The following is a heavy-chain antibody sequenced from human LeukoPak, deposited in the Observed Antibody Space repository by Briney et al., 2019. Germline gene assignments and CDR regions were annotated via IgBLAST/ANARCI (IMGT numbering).Heavy chain of an antibody. J-gene: IGHJ3*02. CDR1: GYTFNDYY. CDR3: ARERDMVATGDDAFDI. Sequence: GASVKVSCKASGYTFNDYYMHWVRQAPGQGLEWMGWINPNSGGTNYAQKFQGWVTMTRDTSISTAYMELSRLRSDDTAVYYCARERDMVATGDDAFDIWGQGTMVTVSS. D-gene: IGHD5-12*01. V-gene: IGHV1-2*04. CDR2: INPNSGGT.